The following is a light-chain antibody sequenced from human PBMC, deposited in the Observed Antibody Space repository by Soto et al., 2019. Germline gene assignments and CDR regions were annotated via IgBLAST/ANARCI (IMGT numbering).Light chain of an antibody. Sequence: DIQMTQSPSTLSASVVDRVTITCRASQSISSWLAWYQQKPGKAPKLLIYDASSLESGVPSRFSGSGSGTEFTLTISSLQPDDFATYYCQQYNSYSTWTFGQGTRLEIK. J-gene: IGKJ5*01. CDR1: QSISSW. CDR2: DAS. V-gene: IGKV1-5*01. CDR3: QQYNSYSTWT.